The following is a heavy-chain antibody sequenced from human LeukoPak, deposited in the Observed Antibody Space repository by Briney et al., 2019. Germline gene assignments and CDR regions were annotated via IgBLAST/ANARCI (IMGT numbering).Heavy chain of an antibody. CDR1: GFTFSSYG. CDR3: AKDRHPGRQQLVHVDY. Sequence: PGGSLRLSCAASGFTFSSYGMHWVRQAPGKGLEWVAFIRYDGSNKYYADSVKGRFTISRDNSKNTLYLQMNSLRAEDTAVYYCAKDRHPGRQQLVHVDYWGQGTLVTVSS. J-gene: IGHJ4*02. CDR2: IRYDGSNK. D-gene: IGHD6-13*01. V-gene: IGHV3-30*02.